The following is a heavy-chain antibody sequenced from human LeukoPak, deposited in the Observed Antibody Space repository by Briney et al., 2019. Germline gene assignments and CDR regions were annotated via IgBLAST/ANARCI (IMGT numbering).Heavy chain of an antibody. V-gene: IGHV1-18*01. J-gene: IGHJ4*02. CDR1: GYTFTSYG. CDR3: ARGQYSSSWYPRFDY. D-gene: IGHD6-13*01. CDR2: ISAYNGNT. Sequence: ASVKLSCKASGYTFTSYGISWVRQAPGQGLEWMGWISAYNGNTNYAQKLQGRVTMTTDTSTSTAYMELSRLRSDDTAVYYCARGQYSSSWYPRFDYWGQGTLVTVSS.